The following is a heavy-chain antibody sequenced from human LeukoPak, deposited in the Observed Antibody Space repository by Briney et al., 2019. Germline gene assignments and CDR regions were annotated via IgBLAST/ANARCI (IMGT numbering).Heavy chain of an antibody. J-gene: IGHJ6*03. Sequence: ASVKVSCKASGYTFTSYAMHWVRQAPGQRLEWMGWINAGNGNTKYSQEFQGRVTITRDTSASTAYMELSSLRSEDMAVYYCARQKRYYYYYMDVWGKGTTVTVSS. CDR2: INAGNGNT. CDR3: ARQKRYYYYYMDV. CDR1: GYTFTSYA. V-gene: IGHV1-3*03.